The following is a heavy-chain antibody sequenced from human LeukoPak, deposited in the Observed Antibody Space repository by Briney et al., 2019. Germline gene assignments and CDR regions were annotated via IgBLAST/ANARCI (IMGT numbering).Heavy chain of an antibody. CDR3: ARGPYGDDL. CDR1: SGSISSYY. J-gene: IGHJ5*02. D-gene: IGHD4-17*01. Sequence: SETLSLTCTVSSGSISSYYWSWIRQPPGKGLEWIGYIYYSGSTNYNPSLKSRVTISVDTSKNQFSLKLSSVTAADTAVYYCARGPYGDDLWGQGTLVTVSS. V-gene: IGHV4-59*01. CDR2: IYYSGST.